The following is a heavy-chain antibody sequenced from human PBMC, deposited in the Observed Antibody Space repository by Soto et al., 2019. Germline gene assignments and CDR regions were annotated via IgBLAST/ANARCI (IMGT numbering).Heavy chain of an antibody. CDR2: ISGTDTA. Sequence: GSLRLSCVASGFTFRSFSLNWVRQAPGKGLEWVSYISGTDTAYYADSVKGRFTISRDSAKNSVYLHMTSVREEDTAVYYCARGPAATAFYFDYWGQGTPLTVSS. D-gene: IGHD6-25*01. J-gene: IGHJ4*02. CDR1: GFTFRSFS. V-gene: IGHV3-48*02. CDR3: ARGPAATAFYFDY.